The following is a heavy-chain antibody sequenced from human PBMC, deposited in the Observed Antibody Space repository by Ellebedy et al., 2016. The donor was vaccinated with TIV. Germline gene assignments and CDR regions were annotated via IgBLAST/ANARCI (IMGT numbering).Heavy chain of an antibody. J-gene: IGHJ4*02. Sequence: GESLKISCAASGFTFSSHWIHWVRQAPGQGLVWVSRINSDGSRTSYADSVKGRFTISRDNAKNTLYLQMNSLRAEDTGVYYCARGAFNGFYVDSWGQGTLVTVSS. V-gene: IGHV3-74*01. D-gene: IGHD4-17*01. CDR3: ARGAFNGFYVDS. CDR1: GFTFSSHW. CDR2: INSDGSRT.